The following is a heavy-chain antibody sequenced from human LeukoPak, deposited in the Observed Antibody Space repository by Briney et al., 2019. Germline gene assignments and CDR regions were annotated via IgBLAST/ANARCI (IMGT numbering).Heavy chain of an antibody. CDR1: GFTFSSYG. J-gene: IGHJ4*02. Sequence: GGSLRLSCAASGFTFSSYGMHWVRQAPGKGLEWVAVIWYDGSNKYYADSVKGRFTISRDNSKNTLYLQMNSLRAEDTAAYYCARDRGLYGDYVEFDYWGQGTLVTVSS. CDR3: ARDRGLYGDYVEFDY. CDR2: IWYDGSNK. V-gene: IGHV3-33*08. D-gene: IGHD4-17*01.